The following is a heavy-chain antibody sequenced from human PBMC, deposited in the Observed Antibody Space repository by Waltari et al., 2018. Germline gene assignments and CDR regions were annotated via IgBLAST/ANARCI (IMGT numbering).Heavy chain of an antibody. CDR3: ARGDSSSLVGGP. V-gene: IGHV1-2*06. CDR1: GYTFTGYY. J-gene: IGHJ4*02. Sequence: QVQLVQSGAEVKKPGASVKVSCKASGYTFTGYYMHWVRQAPGQGLEWMGRINPNSGGTNYAQKCAGRVTMTRDTSLSTAYMALGRLRSDDTAVYYCARGDSSSLVGGPWGQGTLVTVSS. CDR2: INPNSGGT. D-gene: IGHD6-13*01.